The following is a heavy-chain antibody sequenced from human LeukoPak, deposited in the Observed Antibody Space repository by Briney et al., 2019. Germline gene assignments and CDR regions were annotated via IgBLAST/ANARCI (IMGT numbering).Heavy chain of an antibody. CDR2: ISWNSGSI. V-gene: IGHV3-9*01. CDR3: GKGVGDSGWYELDY. J-gene: IGHJ4*02. D-gene: IGHD6-19*01. CDR1: GFTFDDYA. Sequence: GGSLRLSCAASGFTFDDYAMHWVRQAPGKGLEWVSGISWNSGSIGYADSVKGRFTISRDNAKNSLYLQMNSLRAEDTALYYCGKGVGDSGWYELDYWGQGTLVTVSS.